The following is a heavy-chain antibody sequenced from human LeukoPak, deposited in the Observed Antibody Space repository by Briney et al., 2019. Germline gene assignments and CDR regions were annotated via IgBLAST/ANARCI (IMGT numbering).Heavy chain of an antibody. J-gene: IGHJ6*04. Sequence: PSETLSLTCTVSGGSISSYYWSWIRQPPGKGLEWIGYIYYSGSTNYKSSLKSRVTISVDTSKNQFSLKLSSVTAADTAVYYCARGSMITFGGVIVQLNVWGKGTTVTISS. CDR3: ARGSMITFGGVIVQLNV. D-gene: IGHD3-16*02. CDR2: IYYSGST. CDR1: GGSISSYY. V-gene: IGHV4-59*01.